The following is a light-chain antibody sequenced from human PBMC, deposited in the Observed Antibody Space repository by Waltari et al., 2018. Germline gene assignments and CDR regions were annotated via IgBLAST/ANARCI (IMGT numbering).Light chain of an antibody. J-gene: IGLJ3*02. Sequence: QSALTQPASVSGSRGQSITISCTGTSPDVGTYNLVSWYQQHPGKAPKLMIYEDNNRPSGVSSRFSGARSGNTASLTISGLQPEDEADYYCCSYAGSWVFGGWTKLTVL. CDR3: CSYAGSWV. V-gene: IGLV2-23*01. CDR1: SPDVGTYNL. CDR2: EDN.